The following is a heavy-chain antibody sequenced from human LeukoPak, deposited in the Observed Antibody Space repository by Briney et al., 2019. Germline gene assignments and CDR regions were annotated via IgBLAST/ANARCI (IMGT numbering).Heavy chain of an antibody. Sequence: PSETLSLTCTVSGGSISSYYWSWIRQPPGKGLEWIGYIYYSGSTNYNPSLKSRVTISVDTSKNQFSLKLSSVTAADTAVYYCARELRYDDSDSGAFWGQGKVVTVSS. V-gene: IGHV4-59*12. CDR3: ARELRYDDSDSGAF. D-gene: IGHD3-9*01. CDR2: IYYSGST. J-gene: IGHJ3*01. CDR1: GGSISSYY.